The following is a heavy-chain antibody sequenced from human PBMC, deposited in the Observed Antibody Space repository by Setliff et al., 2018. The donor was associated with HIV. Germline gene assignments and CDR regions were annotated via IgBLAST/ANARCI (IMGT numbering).Heavy chain of an antibody. Sequence: KTSETLSLTCAVFGGSFTDIGGSFTDYYWIWIRQPPGKGLEWIGEINHSGSTHYNPSLKSRFTISVDTSKNQFSLKVNSVTAADTAVYYCARQTGLRGYYGSNSLYYFDYWGKGMLVTVSS. D-gene: IGHD3-10*01. V-gene: IGHV4-34*01. J-gene: IGHJ4*02. CDR3: ARQTGLRGYYGSNSLYYFDY. CDR1: GGSFTDIGGSFTDYY. CDR2: INHSGST.